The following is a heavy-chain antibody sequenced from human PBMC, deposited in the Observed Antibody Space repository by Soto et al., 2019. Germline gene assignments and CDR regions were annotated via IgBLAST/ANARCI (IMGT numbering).Heavy chain of an antibody. J-gene: IGHJ5*02. D-gene: IGHD4-17*01. V-gene: IGHV3-30-3*01. CDR3: ARGVTTVVTPVWFDP. CDR2: ISYDGSNK. CDR1: GFTFSSYA. Sequence: QVQLVESGGGVVQPGRSLRLSCAASGFTFSSYAMHRVRQAPGKGLEWVAVISYDGSNKYYADSVKGRFTISRDNSKNTLYLQMNSLRAEDTAVYYCARGVTTVVTPVWFDPWGQGTLVTVSS.